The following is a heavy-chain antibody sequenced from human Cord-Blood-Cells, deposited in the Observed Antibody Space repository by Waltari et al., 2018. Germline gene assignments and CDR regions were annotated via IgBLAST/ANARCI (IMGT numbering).Heavy chain of an antibody. CDR3: ARAGYCSSTSCYAFDI. CDR1: GDRLSSNTTA. Sequence: QVQLQQSGPGLVKPSQTLPLTCAIPGDRLSSNTTAWNWLRHSPARGLEWLGRTYYRSKWYNDYAVSVKSRIPINPDTSKNQFSLQLNSVTPEDTAVYYCARAGYCSSTSCYAFDIWGQGTMVTVSS. CDR2: TYYRSKWYN. J-gene: IGHJ3*02. D-gene: IGHD2-2*01. V-gene: IGHV6-1*01.